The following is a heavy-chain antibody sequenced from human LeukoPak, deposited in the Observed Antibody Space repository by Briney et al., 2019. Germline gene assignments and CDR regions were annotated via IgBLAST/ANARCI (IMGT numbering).Heavy chain of an antibody. CDR2: IGTSGGGT. D-gene: IGHD3-22*01. V-gene: IGHV3-23*01. CDR1: GFTFDDYG. Sequence: PGGSLRLSCAASGFTFDDYGMSWVRQAPGKGLEWVSGIGTSGGGTYYADSVKGRFTISRDSSKNTLYLHMNSLRAEDTAVYYCARADSSGYYQKYFDYWGQGTLVTVSS. J-gene: IGHJ4*02. CDR3: ARADSSGYYQKYFDY.